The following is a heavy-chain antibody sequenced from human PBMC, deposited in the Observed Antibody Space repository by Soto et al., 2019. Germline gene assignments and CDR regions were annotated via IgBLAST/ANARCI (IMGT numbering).Heavy chain of an antibody. CDR1: GGSISRGGYS. Sequence: TLSLTCAVSGGSISRGGYSWSWIRHPPGKGLEWIGYIYHSGSTYYNPSLKSRVTISVDRSKNQFSLKLSSVTAADTAVYYCARNLWFGELYWFDPWGQGTLVTVSS. CDR2: IYHSGST. J-gene: IGHJ5*02. CDR3: ARNLWFGELYWFDP. D-gene: IGHD3-10*01. V-gene: IGHV4-30-2*01.